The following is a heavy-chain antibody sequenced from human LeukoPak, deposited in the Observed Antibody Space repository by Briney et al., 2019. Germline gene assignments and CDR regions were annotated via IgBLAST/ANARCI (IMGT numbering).Heavy chain of an antibody. CDR3: ARDVDTAMVD. D-gene: IGHD5-18*01. J-gene: IGHJ4*02. Sequence: PSETLSLTCTVSGGSISNSRYYWGWIRQPPGKGLEWIGSIYDGGNTYYNPSLKSRVTISVDTSKKQFSLKLNSVTAADTAVYYCARDVDTAMVDWGQGTLVTVSS. CDR1: GGSISNSRYY. V-gene: IGHV4-39*07. CDR2: IYDGGNT.